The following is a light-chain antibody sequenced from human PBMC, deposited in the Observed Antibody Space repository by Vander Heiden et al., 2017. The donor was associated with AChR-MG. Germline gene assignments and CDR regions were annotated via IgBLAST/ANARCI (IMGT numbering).Light chain of an antibody. J-gene: IGLJ2*01. CDR2: KDR. Sequence: SYELTQTPSVSVSPGQTARITCSGDALPHQYAYWYQQKPGQSPILLIYKDRQRPSGTPERVSGSSSGTTVTLTISAVQPEDEADYYCQSADSSGTYLVFGGGTRLTV. CDR1: ALPHQY. CDR3: QSADSSGTYLV. V-gene: IGLV3-25*03.